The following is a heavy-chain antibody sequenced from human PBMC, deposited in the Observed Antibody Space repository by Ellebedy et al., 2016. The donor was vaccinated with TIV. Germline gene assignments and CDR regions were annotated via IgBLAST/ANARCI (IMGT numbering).Heavy chain of an antibody. J-gene: IGHJ4*02. CDR3: TRDDSGSYD. V-gene: IGHV3-21*01. CDR1: GFTFSTYT. CDR2: ISSDSNYI. Sequence: GESLKISCAGSGFTFSTYTMKWVRQAPGKGLEWVSSISSDSNYIYYADAVKGRFTISRDDAKNTVDLQMNSLTAEDTAVYYCTRDDSGSYDWGQGTLVTVST. D-gene: IGHD3-10*01.